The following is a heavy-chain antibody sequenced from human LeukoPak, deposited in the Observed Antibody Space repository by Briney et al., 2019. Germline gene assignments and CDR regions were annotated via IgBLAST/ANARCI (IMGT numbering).Heavy chain of an antibody. CDR2: ISSSSHI. CDR3: ARDPSGGYSYGYSAFDI. D-gene: IGHD5-18*01. J-gene: IGHJ3*02. V-gene: IGHV3-21*01. CDR1: GFTFSSYS. Sequence: GGSLRLSCAASGFTFSSYSMNWVRQAPGKGLEWVSSISSSSHIYYADSVKGRFTISRDNAKNSLYLQMNSLRAEDTAVYYCARDPSGGYSYGYSAFDIWGQGTMVTVSS.